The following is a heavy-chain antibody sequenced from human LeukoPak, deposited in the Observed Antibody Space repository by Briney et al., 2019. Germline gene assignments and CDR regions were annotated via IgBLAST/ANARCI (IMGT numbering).Heavy chain of an antibody. V-gene: IGHV4-39*01. CDR2: IYYSGST. CDR1: GGSISSSSYY. CDR3: ARLRRATLDY. Sequence: SETLSLTCTVSGGSISSSSYYWGWIRQPPGKGLEWIGSIYYSGSTYHNPSLKSRVTISVDTSKNQFSLKLSSVTAADTAVYYCARLRRATLDYWGQGTLVTVSS. J-gene: IGHJ4*02.